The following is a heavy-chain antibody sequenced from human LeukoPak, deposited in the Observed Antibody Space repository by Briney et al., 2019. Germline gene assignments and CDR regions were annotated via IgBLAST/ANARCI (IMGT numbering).Heavy chain of an antibody. CDR1: DDSFSSHY. D-gene: IGHD4-17*01. Sequence: SETLSLTCAVSDDSFSSHYWTWIRQPPGKGLEWIGYISYIGSTNYNPSLKSRVTISIDTSKNQFSLKLSSVTAADTAVYYCARDLVTVTKGFDIWGKGTMVSVSS. J-gene: IGHJ3*02. CDR2: ISYIGST. CDR3: ARDLVTVTKGFDI. V-gene: IGHV4-59*11.